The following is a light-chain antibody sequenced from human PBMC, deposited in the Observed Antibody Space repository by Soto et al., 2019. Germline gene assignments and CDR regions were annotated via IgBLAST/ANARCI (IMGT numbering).Light chain of an antibody. J-gene: IGLJ2*01. CDR3: SSFTSSTTLL. CDR1: NIGSKS. Sequence: LTQPPSVSVAPGQTARITCGGNNIGSKSVHWYQQHPGRAPKLIIYAVTDRPSGVADRFSGSKSGDTASLTISGLQAEDEAHYYCSSFTSSTTLLFGGGTKLTVL. CDR2: AVT. V-gene: IGLV2-14*01.